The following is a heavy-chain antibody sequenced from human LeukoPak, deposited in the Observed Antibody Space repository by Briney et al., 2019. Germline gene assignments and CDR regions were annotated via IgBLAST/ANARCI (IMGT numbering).Heavy chain of an antibody. CDR3: ARENYDFWSGYRY. J-gene: IGHJ4*02. CDR1: GGTFSSYA. CDR2: IIPIFGTA. V-gene: IGHV1-69*05. Sequence: SVKVSCKASGGTFSSYAISWVRQAPGQELEWMGRIIPIFGTANYAQKFQGRVTITTDESTSTAYMELSSLRSEDTAVYYCARENYDFWSGYRYWGQGTLVTASS. D-gene: IGHD3-3*01.